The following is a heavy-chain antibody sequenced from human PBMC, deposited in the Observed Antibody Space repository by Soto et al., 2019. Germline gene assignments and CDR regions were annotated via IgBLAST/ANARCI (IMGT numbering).Heavy chain of an antibody. D-gene: IGHD3-10*01. CDR2: IDGSGATR. CDR3: AKNSGWFNT. Sequence: QVMQSGGGFVQPGGSLRLACAASGFPFSTTDMSWVRQAPGKGLEWVSTIDGSGATRYYADSVRGRFTISRDNSKNTVYLQMDGLRVDDTAFYYCAKNSGWFNTWGQGDLVIVSS. V-gene: IGHV3-23*01. CDR1: GFPFSTTD. J-gene: IGHJ5*02.